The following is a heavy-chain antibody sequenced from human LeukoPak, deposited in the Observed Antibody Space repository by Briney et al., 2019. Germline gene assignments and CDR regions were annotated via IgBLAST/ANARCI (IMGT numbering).Heavy chain of an antibody. J-gene: IGHJ6*03. V-gene: IGHV4-59*08. CDR1: DDSITMYY. Sequence: SETLSLTCTVSDDSITMYYWTWIRQPPGKGLEWIGYVDHTGTTNFNPSLNGRVSISRDTSKNQFSLKLSSVTAADTAVYYCARGPAAMRGYYMDVWGKGTTVTISS. CDR3: ARGPAAMRGYYMDV. D-gene: IGHD2-2*01. CDR2: VDHTGTT.